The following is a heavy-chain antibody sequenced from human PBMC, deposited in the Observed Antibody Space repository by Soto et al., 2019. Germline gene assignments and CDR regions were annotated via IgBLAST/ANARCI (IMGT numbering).Heavy chain of an antibody. CDR1: GFTFTSSA. V-gene: IGHV1-58*01. D-gene: IGHD3-10*01. Sequence: SVKVSCKASGFTFTSSAVQWVRQARGQRLEWIGWIVVGSGNTNYAQKFQERVTITRDMSTSTAYMELGSLRSEDTAVYYCAADPDYYGSGSYYLHYYYGMDVWGQGTTVTVSS. CDR2: IVVGSGNT. J-gene: IGHJ6*02. CDR3: AADPDYYGSGSYYLHYYYGMDV.